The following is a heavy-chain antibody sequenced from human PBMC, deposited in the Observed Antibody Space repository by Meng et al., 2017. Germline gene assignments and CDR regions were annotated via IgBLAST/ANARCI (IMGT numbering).Heavy chain of an antibody. CDR3: ARDGATTVTTGWFDP. CDR1: GGSISSGSYY. J-gene: IGHJ5*02. V-gene: IGHV4-61*01. Sequence: VQLQRSGPGLVRPSAPLSLTCTVPGGSISSGSYYWSWIRQPPGKGLEWIGYIYYSGSTNYNPSLKSRVTISVDTSKNQFSLKLSSVTAADTAVYYCARDGATTVTTGWFDPWGQGTLVTVSS. D-gene: IGHD4-17*01. CDR2: IYYSGST.